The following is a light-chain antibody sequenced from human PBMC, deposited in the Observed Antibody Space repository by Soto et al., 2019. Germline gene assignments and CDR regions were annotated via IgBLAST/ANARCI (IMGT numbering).Light chain of an antibody. CDR2: DVS. CDR3: SSYGASSTL. CDR1: TSDIGGYNY. Sequence: QSVLTQPASVSGSPGQSITISCPGSTSDIGGYNYVSWYHQHPGKAPKLLTYDVSYRPSGISDRFSGSKSGNTASLTISGLQPEDEADYYCSSYGASSTLFGGGTKVTVL. V-gene: IGLV2-14*03. J-gene: IGLJ2*01.